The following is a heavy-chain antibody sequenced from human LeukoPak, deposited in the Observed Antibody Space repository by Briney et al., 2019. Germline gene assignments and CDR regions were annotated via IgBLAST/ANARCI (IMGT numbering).Heavy chain of an antibody. Sequence: GGSLRLSCAASGFTFSSYSMNWVRQAPGKGLEWVSSISSSSSYIYYADSVKGRFTISRDNAKSSLYLQMNSLRAEDTAVYYCARPYTTVVTSDYWGQGTLVTVSS. V-gene: IGHV3-21*01. CDR2: ISSSSSYI. J-gene: IGHJ4*02. CDR3: ARPYTTVVTSDY. CDR1: GFTFSSYS. D-gene: IGHD4-23*01.